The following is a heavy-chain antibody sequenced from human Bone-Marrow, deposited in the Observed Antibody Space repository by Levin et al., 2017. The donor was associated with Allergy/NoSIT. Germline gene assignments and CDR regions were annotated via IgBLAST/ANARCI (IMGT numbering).Heavy chain of an antibody. CDR1: GGSVSSSDYC. CDR2: TCFGGST. D-gene: IGHD3-10*01. V-gene: IGHV4-31*02. Sequence: PSDTLSLTCTVSGGSVSSSDYCWTWMRQHAGKGLEWLGYTCFGGSTFENPSLMDRVSLSLDTYKNQFSLTLPSVTAAEAAVDFCARESRRSGESYFYMDVWGTGTTVIVSS. J-gene: IGHJ6*03. CDR3: ARESRRSGESYFYMDV.